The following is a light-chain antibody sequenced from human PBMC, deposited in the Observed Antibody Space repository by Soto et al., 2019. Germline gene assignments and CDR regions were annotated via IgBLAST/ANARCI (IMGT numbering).Light chain of an antibody. J-gene: IGLJ3*02. Sequence: QSVLTQPTSASGTPGQRVTISCSGGSYNIGKNLVYWYQQRPGTAPTLLIFKTNARPSGVPDRFSGSNSGSSASLAISGLRSEDEADYFCAAWDDSLSAWVFGGGTKLTVL. CDR2: KTN. CDR3: AAWDDSLSAWV. CDR1: SYNIGKNL. V-gene: IGLV1-47*01.